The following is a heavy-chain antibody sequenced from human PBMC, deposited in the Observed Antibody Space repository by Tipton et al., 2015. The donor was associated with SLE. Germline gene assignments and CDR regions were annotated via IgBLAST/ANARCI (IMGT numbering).Heavy chain of an antibody. D-gene: IGHD5-12*01. CDR3: ARGGVGGYDYFDF. J-gene: IGHJ4*02. V-gene: IGHV4-31*02. CDR1: GDSISSGGYY. Sequence: LRLSCSVSGDSISSGGYYWTWIRQHPGRGLEWIGHIYNSVSANYNPSLKSRITISGDTSQNQFSLKLTSVTAADTAVYYCARGGVGGYDYFDFWGQGILVTVSS. CDR2: IYNSVSA.